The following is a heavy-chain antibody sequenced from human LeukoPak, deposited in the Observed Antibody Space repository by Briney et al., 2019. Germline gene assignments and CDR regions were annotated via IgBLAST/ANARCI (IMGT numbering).Heavy chain of an antibody. D-gene: IGHD3-10*01. CDR3: ARERYFGSGSLLYYYGMDV. CDR1: GGSISNYY. Sequence: PSETLSLTCTVSGGSISNYYWSWIRQPAGKGLEWIGRIYTSGSTNYNPSLKSRVTLSVDTSKNQFSLKLSSVTAADTAVYYCARERYFGSGSLLYYYGMDVWGQGTTVPVS. CDR2: IYTSGST. V-gene: IGHV4-4*07. J-gene: IGHJ6*02.